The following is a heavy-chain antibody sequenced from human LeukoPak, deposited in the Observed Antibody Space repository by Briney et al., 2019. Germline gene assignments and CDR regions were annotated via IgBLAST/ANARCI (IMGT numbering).Heavy chain of an antibody. D-gene: IGHD2-2*01. CDR3: ARRWSSTRNRVFDY. Sequence: SETLSLTCIVSGGSITGHYWNWIRQPPGKGLEWIGEINHSGSTNYNPSLKSRVTISVDTSKNQFSLKLSSVTAADTAVYYCARRWSSTRNRVFDYWGQGTLVTVSS. CDR1: GGSITGHY. V-gene: IGHV4-34*01. J-gene: IGHJ4*02. CDR2: INHSGST.